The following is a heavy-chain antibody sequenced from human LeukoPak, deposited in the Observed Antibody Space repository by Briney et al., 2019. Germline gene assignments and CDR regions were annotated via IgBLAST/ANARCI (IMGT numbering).Heavy chain of an antibody. Sequence: GGSLRLSCAASGFTFSSYGMHWVRQAPGKGLEWVAFIRYDGSSKYYADSVKGRFTISRDNSKNTLYLQMNSLRAEDTAVYYCAKDRAMVRGVIITTDYWGQGTLVTVFS. D-gene: IGHD3-10*01. CDR1: GFTFSSYG. J-gene: IGHJ4*02. CDR3: AKDRAMVRGVIITTDY. V-gene: IGHV3-30*02. CDR2: IRYDGSSK.